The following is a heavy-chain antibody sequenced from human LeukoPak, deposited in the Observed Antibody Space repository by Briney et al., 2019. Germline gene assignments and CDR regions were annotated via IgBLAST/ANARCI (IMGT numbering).Heavy chain of an antibody. Sequence: SETLSLTCTVSGGSISSDDYYWSWVRQPPGKGLEWIGFIYYSGSTYYKPSLKSRVTISMDTSKNQFSLRLSSVTAADTAVYYCARCPSPGWFDPWGQGTLVTVSS. CDR3: ARCPSPGWFDP. CDR1: GGSISSDDYY. J-gene: IGHJ5*02. V-gene: IGHV4-30-4*08. CDR2: IYYSGST.